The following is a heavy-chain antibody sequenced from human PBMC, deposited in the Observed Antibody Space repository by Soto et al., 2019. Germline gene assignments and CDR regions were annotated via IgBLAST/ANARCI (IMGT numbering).Heavy chain of an antibody. Sequence: PGGSLRLSCAASGFTFSSYAMSWVRQAPGKGLEWVSAIRGSGGSTYYADSVKGRFTISRDNSKNTLYLQMNSLRAEDTAVYYCARAPGVFDGMDVWGQGTTVTVSS. V-gene: IGHV3-23*01. J-gene: IGHJ6*02. CDR3: ARAPGVFDGMDV. D-gene: IGHD3-10*01. CDR2: IRGSGGST. CDR1: GFTFSSYA.